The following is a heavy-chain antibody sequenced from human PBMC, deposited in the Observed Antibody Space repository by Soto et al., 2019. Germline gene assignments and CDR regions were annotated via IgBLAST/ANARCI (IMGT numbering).Heavy chain of an antibody. V-gene: IGHV4-4*02. CDR1: GGSISSSNW. CDR3: ARDFSSGWSNWYFDL. CDR2: IYHSGST. D-gene: IGHD6-19*01. Sequence: QVQLQESGPGLVKPSGTLSLTCAVSGGSISSSNWWSWVRQPPGKGLEWIGEIYHSGSTNYNPSLKSRVTISVDKSKNQFSLKLSAVTAADTAVYYCARDFSSGWSNWYFDLWGRGTLVTVSS. J-gene: IGHJ2*01.